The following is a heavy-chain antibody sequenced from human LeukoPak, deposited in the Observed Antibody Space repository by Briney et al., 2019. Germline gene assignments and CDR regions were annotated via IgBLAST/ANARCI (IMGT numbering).Heavy chain of an antibody. V-gene: IGHV4-38-2*01. CDR1: GYSITSTYW. D-gene: IGHD3-22*01. Sequence: KPSETLSLTCAVSGYSITSTYWWGWIRQTPGRGLEWIGILPHSGSTSYSPSLKSRVTISVDTSKHQFSLRLSSVTAADTAVYYCARVGGDDSTGHYSVDYWGQGTLVTVSS. CDR3: ARVGGDDSTGHYSVDY. CDR2: LPHSGST. J-gene: IGHJ4*02.